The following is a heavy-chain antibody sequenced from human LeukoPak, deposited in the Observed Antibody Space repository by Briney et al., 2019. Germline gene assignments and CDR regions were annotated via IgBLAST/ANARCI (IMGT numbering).Heavy chain of an antibody. CDR3: AKDQRVTMVRGVMADY. J-gene: IGHJ4*02. Sequence: QPGGSLRLSCAASGFTFSSYAMSWVRQAPGKGLEWVSAISGSGGSTYYADSVKGRFTISRDNSKSTLYLQMNSLRAEDTAVYYCAKDQRVTMVRGVMADYWGQGTLVTVSS. CDR2: ISGSGGST. D-gene: IGHD3-10*01. CDR1: GFTFSSYA. V-gene: IGHV3-23*01.